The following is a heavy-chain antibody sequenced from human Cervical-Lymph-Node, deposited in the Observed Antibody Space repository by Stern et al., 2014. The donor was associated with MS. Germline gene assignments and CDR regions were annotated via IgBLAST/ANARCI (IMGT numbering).Heavy chain of an antibody. J-gene: IGHJ4*02. CDR3: VRRGFDS. CDR1: GYSFTTYW. V-gene: IGHV5-51*01. CDR2: IYPGASES. Sequence: DQLVESGGEVKKPGESLKISCKGSGYSFTTYWIAWVRQIPGKGLEWVGIIYPGASESRYSSSFQGQITNSADKSISTAYLQWSSLKASDTAMYYCVRRGFDSWGQGTLVTVSS.